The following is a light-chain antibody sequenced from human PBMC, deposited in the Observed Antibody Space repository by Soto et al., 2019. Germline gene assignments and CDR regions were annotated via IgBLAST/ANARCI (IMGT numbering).Light chain of an antibody. CDR1: QDIAIY. Sequence: TRSPSSLSAYMGDRVTIPCLASQDIAIYLAWYQQKPGEAPKLLIYAASSLQSGVPSRFSGSGSGTDFTLTISSLQAEDFATYYCQQSYSTPITFGQGRRLEIK. CDR2: AAS. CDR3: QQSYSTPIT. J-gene: IGKJ5*01. V-gene: IGKV1-39*01.